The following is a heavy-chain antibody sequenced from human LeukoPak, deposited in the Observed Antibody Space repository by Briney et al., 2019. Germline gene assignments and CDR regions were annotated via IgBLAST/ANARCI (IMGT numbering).Heavy chain of an antibody. CDR2: IYYSGST. Sequence: PSETLSLTCTVSGYSISSGYYWGWIRQPPGKGLEWIGCIYYSGSTNYNPSLKSRVTISVDTSKNHFSLRLNSVTAADTALYYCARGTSDWTFHDWGQGTLVTVSS. V-gene: IGHV4-38-2*02. CDR1: GYSISSGYY. CDR3: ARGTSDWTFHD. D-gene: IGHD6-19*01. J-gene: IGHJ4*02.